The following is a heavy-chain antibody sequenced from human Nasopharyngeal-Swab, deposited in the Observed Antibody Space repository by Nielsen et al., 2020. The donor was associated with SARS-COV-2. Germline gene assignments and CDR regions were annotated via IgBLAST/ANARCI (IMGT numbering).Heavy chain of an antibody. Sequence: ASVKVSCKASGYAFTTHDISWVRQASGQGLEWMGWMNPNSGATGYAQKFQGRVTMTRNTSISTAYMELSSLTSEDTAVYYCARRPIARAPFHPWGPGNLVTVSS. CDR3: ARRPIARAPFHP. CDR1: GYAFTTHD. V-gene: IGHV1-8*01. J-gene: IGHJ5*02. D-gene: IGHD3-16*02. CDR2: MNPNSGAT.